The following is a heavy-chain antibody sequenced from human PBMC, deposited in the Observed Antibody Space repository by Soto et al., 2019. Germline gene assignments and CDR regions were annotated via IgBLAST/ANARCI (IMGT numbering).Heavy chain of an antibody. Sequence: HPGGSLRLSCAASGFTFSSYAMSWVRQAPGKGLEWVSFISDVGTTTHYADSVRGRFTISRDNAHNSLLLQMNSLRDEDTAVYYCARDPNGILDFDFWGQGTLVTVSS. CDR2: ISDVGTTT. J-gene: IGHJ4*02. D-gene: IGHD2-8*01. V-gene: IGHV3-48*02. CDR1: GFTFSSYA. CDR3: ARDPNGILDFDF.